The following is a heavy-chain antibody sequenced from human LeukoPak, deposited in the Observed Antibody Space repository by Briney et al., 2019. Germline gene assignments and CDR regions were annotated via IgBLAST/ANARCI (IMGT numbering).Heavy chain of an antibody. D-gene: IGHD3-22*01. CDR3: ARVVSDSSGYPYFDY. CDR2: IGTAGGT. CDR1: GFTFSSYD. Sequence: GGSLRLSCAASGFTFSSYDMHWVRQATGKGLEWVSAIGTAGGTYYPGSVKGRFTISGENAKNSLYLQMNSLRAGDTAVYYCARVVSDSSGYPYFDYWGQGTLVTVSS. V-gene: IGHV3-13*01. J-gene: IGHJ4*02.